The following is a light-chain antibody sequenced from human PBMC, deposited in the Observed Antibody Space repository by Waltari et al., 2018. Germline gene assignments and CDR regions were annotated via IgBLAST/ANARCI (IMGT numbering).Light chain of an antibody. Sequence: QSVLTQPPSASGTPGQRVTISCSGSSSNIGSNTVNWYQQLPGTAPKLLIYSNNQRPSEGPDRFAGSKSGTSASLASSGLQSEDEADYYCAAWDDSLNGVVFGGGTKLTVL. CDR3: AAWDDSLNGVV. V-gene: IGLV1-44*01. CDR1: SSNIGSNT. CDR2: SNN. J-gene: IGLJ2*01.